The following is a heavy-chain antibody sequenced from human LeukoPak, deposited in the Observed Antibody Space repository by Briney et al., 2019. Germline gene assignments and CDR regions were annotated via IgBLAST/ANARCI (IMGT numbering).Heavy chain of an antibody. CDR1: GFTFNTYS. V-gene: IGHV3-21*01. CDR2: ISSTNTYI. D-gene: IGHD1-26*01. CDR3: ARDDERDYTNLVGATLDY. J-gene: IGHJ4*02. Sequence: GGSLRLSCAASGFTFNTYSMHWVRQAPGKGLEWVSSISSTNTYIYYADSVKGRFTISRDNAKNSLYLQMSSLRAEDTAVYYRARDDERDYTNLVGATLDYWGRGTLVTVSS.